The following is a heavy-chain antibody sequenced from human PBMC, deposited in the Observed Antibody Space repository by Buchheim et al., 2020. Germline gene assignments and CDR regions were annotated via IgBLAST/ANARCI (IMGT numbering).Heavy chain of an antibody. D-gene: IGHD1-14*01. J-gene: IGHJ6*02. CDR1: GFTFSSYD. CDR2: IGTLGDK. CDR3: TRTGAQYKYYGMDV. V-gene: IGHV3-13*01. Sequence: EVQLVESGGDLVQPGGSLRLSCAASGFTFSSYDMHWVRQTAGKGLEWVSTIGTLGDKNYPDSVKGRFTISRKNATNSLLLQMNSLRAGDTAVYYCTRTGAQYKYYGMDVWGQGTT.